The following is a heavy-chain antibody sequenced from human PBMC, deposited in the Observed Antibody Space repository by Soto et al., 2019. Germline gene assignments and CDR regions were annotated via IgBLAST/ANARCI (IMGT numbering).Heavy chain of an antibody. J-gene: IGHJ3*02. D-gene: IGHD3-16*01. CDR1: GFTFISSF. Sequence: GGSLRLSCVASGFTFISSFMGWVRQAPGKGLEWVANINQDGGGTYYVDSVEGRFTISRDNAKNSLYLQMNSLRAEDTAVYYCAGQYDPVPRSAFDIWGQGTLVTVSS. CDR3: AGQYDPVPRSAFDI. CDR2: INQDGGGT. V-gene: IGHV3-7*03.